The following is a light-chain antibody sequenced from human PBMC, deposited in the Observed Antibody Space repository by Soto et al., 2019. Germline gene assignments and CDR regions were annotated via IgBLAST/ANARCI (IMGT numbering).Light chain of an antibody. CDR2: WAS. CDR1: QNILLSSNNKKY. V-gene: IGKV4-1*01. Sequence: DIVMTQSPDSLAVSLGERATINCKSSQNILLSSNNKKYLAWYQQKPGQPPKLLISWASIRESGVPDRFSGSGSGTDFTLTISSLQAEDVAVYYCQQYYTPPLTFGGGTKVEIK. CDR3: QQYYTPPLT. J-gene: IGKJ4*01.